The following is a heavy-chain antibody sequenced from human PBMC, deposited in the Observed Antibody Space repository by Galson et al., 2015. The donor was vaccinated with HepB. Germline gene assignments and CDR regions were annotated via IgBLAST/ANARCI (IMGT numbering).Heavy chain of an antibody. CDR3: ATRKRGGGFDN. V-gene: IGHV1-8*01. Sequence: SVKVSCKAFGYSFTSCDINWVRQTTGQGLEWMGWMNPYSGNTKFAENFQGRLTMTRNNPISTAYMELSSLRPDDTAVYFCATRKRGGGFDNWGQGTLVTVS. D-gene: IGHD3-10*01. CDR1: GYSFTSCD. J-gene: IGHJ4*02. CDR2: MNPYSGNT.